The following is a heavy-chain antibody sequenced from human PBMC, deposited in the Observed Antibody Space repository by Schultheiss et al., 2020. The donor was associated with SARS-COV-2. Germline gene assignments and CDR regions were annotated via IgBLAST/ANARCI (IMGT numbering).Heavy chain of an antibody. CDR2: INHSGST. V-gene: IGHV4-39*07. CDR3: ARGQCSSTSCPILD. D-gene: IGHD2-2*01. J-gene: IGHJ4*02. CDR1: GGSISSSSYY. Sequence: SETLSLTCTVSGGSISSSSYYWSWIRQPPGKGLEWIGEINHSGSTNYNPSLKSRVTISVDTSKNQFSLKLSSVTAADTAVYYCARGQCSSTSCPILDWGQGTLVTVSS.